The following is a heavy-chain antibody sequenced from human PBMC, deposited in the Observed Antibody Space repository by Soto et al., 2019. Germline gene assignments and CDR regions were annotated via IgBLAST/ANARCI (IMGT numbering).Heavy chain of an antibody. CDR1: GGSFSGYY. D-gene: IGHD3-3*01. J-gene: IGHJ5*02. CDR2: INHSGST. V-gene: IGHV4-34*01. Sequence: SETLSLTCAVYGGSFSGYYWSWIRQPPGKGLEWIGEINHSGSTNYNPSLKSRVTISVDTSKNQFYLKLSSVTAADTAVYYRARARSTYYDFWGGLERSKNWFDPWGQGTLVTVSS. CDR3: ARARSTYYDFWGGLERSKNWFDP.